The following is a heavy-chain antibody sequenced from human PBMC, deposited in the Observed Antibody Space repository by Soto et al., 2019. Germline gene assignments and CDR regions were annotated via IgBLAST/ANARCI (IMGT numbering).Heavy chain of an antibody. CDR2: IKEDGSDK. J-gene: IGHJ4*02. D-gene: IGHD4-17*01. V-gene: IGHV3-7*01. CDR1: GFTFSSYS. CDR3: AREGTTYFDY. Sequence: GGSLRLSCAASGFTFSSYSMSWVRQAPGKGLEWVANIKEDGSDKNYVDSVKGRFTISRDNARNSLYLQMNSLRAEDTAVYYCAREGTTYFDYWGQGTLVTVSS.